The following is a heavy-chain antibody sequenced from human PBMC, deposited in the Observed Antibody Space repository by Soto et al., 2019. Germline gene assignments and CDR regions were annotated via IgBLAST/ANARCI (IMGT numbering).Heavy chain of an antibody. CDR1: GDSVSSNSAT. J-gene: IGHJ5*02. Sequence: PSQTLSLTCAISGDSVSSNSATWNWIRQSPSRGLEWLGRTYYRSKWYNEYAVSVKSRITINPDTSKNQFSLQLNSVTPEDTAVYYRARATRTWFDPWGQGTLVTSPQ. CDR2: TYYRSKWYN. CDR3: ARATRTWFDP. D-gene: IGHD4-17*01. V-gene: IGHV6-1*01.